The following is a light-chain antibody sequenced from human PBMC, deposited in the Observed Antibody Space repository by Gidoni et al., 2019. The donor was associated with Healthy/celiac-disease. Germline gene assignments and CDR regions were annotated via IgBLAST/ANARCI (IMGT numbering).Light chain of an antibody. CDR1: QSVSSY. CDR2: DAS. J-gene: IGKJ2*01. CDR3: QQRSNWPPYT. V-gene: IGKV3-11*01. Sequence: EIVLTQSPATLSLSPGERATLSCRASQSVSSYLAWYQQKPGQAPRLLIYDASNRATGIPARFSGGGSGTEFTLTISSLEPEDFAVYYCQQRSNWPPYTFGQGTKLEIK.